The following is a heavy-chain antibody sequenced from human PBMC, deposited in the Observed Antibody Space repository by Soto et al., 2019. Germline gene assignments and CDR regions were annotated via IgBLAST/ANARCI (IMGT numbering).Heavy chain of an antibody. Sequence: QLQLQESGPGLVKASVTLSLTCTVSGGSISSSSYYWGWIRQPPGKGLEWIGSIYYSGSTYYNPSLKSRVTISVDTSKNQFSLKLSSVTAADTAVYYCARRGYCSSTSCYRRGAAFDIWGQGTMVTVSS. D-gene: IGHD2-2*01. J-gene: IGHJ3*02. CDR1: GGSISSSSYY. CDR3: ARRGYCSSTSCYRRGAAFDI. V-gene: IGHV4-39*01. CDR2: IYYSGST.